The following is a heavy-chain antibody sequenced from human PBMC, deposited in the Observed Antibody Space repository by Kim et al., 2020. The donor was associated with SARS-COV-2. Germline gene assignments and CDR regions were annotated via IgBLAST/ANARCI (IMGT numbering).Heavy chain of an antibody. CDR1: GFTFSSYW. Sequence: GGSLRLSCAASGFTFSSYWMHWVRQAPGKGLVWVSRINSDGSSTSYADSVKGRFTISRDNAKNTLYLQMNSLRAEDTAVYYCATMERRMDDAFDIWGQGTMVTVSS. J-gene: IGHJ3*02. CDR3: ATMERRMDDAFDI. D-gene: IGHD1-1*01. CDR2: INSDGSST. V-gene: IGHV3-74*01.